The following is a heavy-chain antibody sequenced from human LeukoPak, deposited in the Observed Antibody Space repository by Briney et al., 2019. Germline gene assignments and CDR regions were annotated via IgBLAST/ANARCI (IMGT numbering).Heavy chain of an antibody. CDR2: ITSPGGTI. D-gene: IGHD6-13*01. V-gene: IGHV3-11*01. CDR1: GFSFSDYY. Sequence: GGSLRLSCAASGFSFSDYYMSWIRQAPGKGLEWVSYITSPGGTIYYADSVKGRFTISRDNAKNSLYLQMNSLRVEDTAVYYCARSGRIAAAGRIDYWGQGILVTVSS. CDR3: ARSGRIAAAGRIDY. J-gene: IGHJ4*02.